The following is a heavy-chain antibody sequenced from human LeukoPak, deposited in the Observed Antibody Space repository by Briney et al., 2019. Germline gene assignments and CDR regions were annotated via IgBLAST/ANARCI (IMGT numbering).Heavy chain of an antibody. V-gene: IGHV4-30-2*01. CDR1: GGSISSGGYY. Sequence: PSETLSLTCTVSGGSISSGGYYWSWIRQPPGKGLEWIGYIYHSGSTYYNPSLKSRVTISVDRSKNQFSLKLSSVTAADTAVYYCARQPPWTTVGLDYWGQGTLVTVSS. D-gene: IGHD4-17*01. J-gene: IGHJ4*02. CDR2: IYHSGST. CDR3: ARQPPWTTVGLDY.